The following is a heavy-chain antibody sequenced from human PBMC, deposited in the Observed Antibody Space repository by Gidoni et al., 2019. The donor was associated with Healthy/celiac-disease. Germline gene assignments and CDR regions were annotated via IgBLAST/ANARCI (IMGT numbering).Heavy chain of an antibody. Sequence: QVQLQESGPGLVKPSGTLSLTCAVSGGSISSSNWWSWVRQPPGKGLEWIGEIYRSGSTNYNPSLKSRVTISVDKSKNQFSLKLSSVTAADTAVYYCARVKGAYGDAHWYFDLWGRGTLVTVSS. V-gene: IGHV4-4*02. J-gene: IGHJ2*01. CDR1: GGSISSSNW. D-gene: IGHD4-17*01. CDR3: ARVKGAYGDAHWYFDL. CDR2: IYRSGST.